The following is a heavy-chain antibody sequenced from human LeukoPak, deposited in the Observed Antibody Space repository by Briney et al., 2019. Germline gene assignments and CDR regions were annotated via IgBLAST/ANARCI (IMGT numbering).Heavy chain of an antibody. V-gene: IGHV1-18*01. CDR2: ISAYNGNT. Sequence: ASVKVSCKASGYTFTSYGISWVRQAPGQGLEWMGWISAYNGNTNYAQKLQGRVTMTTDTSTSTAYMELRSLRSEDTAVYYCARSFVVVPAAISYSDYYYYYMDVWGKGTTVTVSS. D-gene: IGHD2-2*01. J-gene: IGHJ6*03. CDR3: ARSFVVVPAAISYSDYYYYYMDV. CDR1: GYTFTSYG.